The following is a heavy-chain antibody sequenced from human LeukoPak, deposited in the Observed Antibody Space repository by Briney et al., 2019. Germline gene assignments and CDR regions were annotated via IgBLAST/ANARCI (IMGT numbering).Heavy chain of an antibody. J-gene: IGHJ6*03. Sequence: GGSLRLSCAASGFTFSSYGMHWVRQAPGKGLEWVAVISYDGSNKYYADSVKGRFTISRDNSKNTLYLQMNSLRAEDTAVYYCAKNGDGSGYYQTYYYYYMDVWGKGTTVTVSS. D-gene: IGHD3-22*01. V-gene: IGHV3-30*18. CDR1: GFTFSSYG. CDR2: ISYDGSNK. CDR3: AKNGDGSGYYQTYYYYYMDV.